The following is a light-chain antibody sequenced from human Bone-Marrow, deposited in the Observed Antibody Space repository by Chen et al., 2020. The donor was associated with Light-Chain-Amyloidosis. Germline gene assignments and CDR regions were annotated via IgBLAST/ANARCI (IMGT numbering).Light chain of an antibody. V-gene: IGLV2-23*01. Sequence: QSAWTQPASVSGSPGESFTISCTGTSSDVGSYNLVSWYQQHPGKAPKLMFYDDNKRPSGVSNRFSGSKSGNTASLTISGLQADDEADYYCCSYAGSSTWVFGGGTKLTVL. J-gene: IGLJ3*02. CDR3: CSYAGSSTWV. CDR1: SSDVGSYNL. CDR2: DDN.